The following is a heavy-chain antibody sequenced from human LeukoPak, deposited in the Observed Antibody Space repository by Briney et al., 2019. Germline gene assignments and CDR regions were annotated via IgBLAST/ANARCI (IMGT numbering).Heavy chain of an antibody. D-gene: IGHD1-7*01. V-gene: IGHV1-2*06. CDR2: INPNSGGT. CDR3: ARSIPGTGTTYGFDY. Sequence: ASVKVSCKASGYTFTGYYMHWVRQAPGQGLEWMGRINPNSGGTNYAQKFQGRVTMTRDTSISTAYMELSRLRSDDTAVYYCARSIPGTGTTYGFDYWGQGTLVTVSS. J-gene: IGHJ4*02. CDR1: GYTFTGYY.